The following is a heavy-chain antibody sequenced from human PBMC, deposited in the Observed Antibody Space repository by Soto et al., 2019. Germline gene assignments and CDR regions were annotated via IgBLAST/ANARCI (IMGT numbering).Heavy chain of an antibody. CDR3: ARDEAYYDFWSGYQPDNYYYGMDV. V-gene: IGHV1-2*02. Sequence: ASVPVSCMASGYTFTAYDMHWVRQAAGQGLEWMGWINPNSGGTNYAQKVQGRVTMTRDTSISTAYMELSRLRSDDTAVYYCARDEAYYDFWSGYQPDNYYYGMDVWGQGTTVTVSS. CDR2: INPNSGGT. CDR1: GYTFTAYD. D-gene: IGHD3-3*01. J-gene: IGHJ6*02.